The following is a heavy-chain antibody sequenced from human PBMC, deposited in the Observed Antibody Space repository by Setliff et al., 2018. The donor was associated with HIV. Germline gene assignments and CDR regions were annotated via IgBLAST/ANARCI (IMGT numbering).Heavy chain of an antibody. Sequence: ASVKVSCKASGYSFINYGISWVRQAPGQGLEWMGWIIPIASVPNYSQKFQDRLTITADESTTTVYMDMSSLRSEDTAVYYCARGDNYYGSGSGAFDIWGQGTMVTVSS. CDR3: ARGDNYYGSGSGAFDI. J-gene: IGHJ3*02. CDR1: GYSFINYG. CDR2: IIPIASVP. V-gene: IGHV1-69*10. D-gene: IGHD3-10*01.